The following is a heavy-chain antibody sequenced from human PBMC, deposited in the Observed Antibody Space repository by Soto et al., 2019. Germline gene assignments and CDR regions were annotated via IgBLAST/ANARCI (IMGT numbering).Heavy chain of an antibody. CDR2: INPNSGGK. CDR1: GYTFTRYY. D-gene: IGHD3-10*01. CDR3: ARESDEIKPGITMVRGPTYYMDV. J-gene: IGHJ6*03. V-gene: IGHV1-2*04. Sequence: ASVKVSCKASGYTFTRYYMHWVRQAPGQGLEWMGWINPNSGGKNYAQKFQGWVTMTRDRSISTAYMELSRLRSDDTAVYYCARESDEIKPGITMVRGPTYYMDVWGKGTTVTVSS.